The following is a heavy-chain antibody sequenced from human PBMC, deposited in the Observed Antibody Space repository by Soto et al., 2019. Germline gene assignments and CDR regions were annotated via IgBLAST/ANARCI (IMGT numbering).Heavy chain of an antibody. V-gene: IGHV4-31*03. CDR3: ARVRYCSGGSCYPRFDP. Sequence: QVQLQESGPGLVKPSQTLSLTCTVSGGSISSGGYYWSWIRQHPGKGLEWIGYIYFSGSTYYNPALKSRVTISVDTSKNQFSLKLSSVTAADTAVYYCARVRYCSGGSCYPRFDPWGQGTLVTVSS. CDR2: IYFSGST. CDR1: GGSISSGGYY. D-gene: IGHD2-15*01. J-gene: IGHJ5*02.